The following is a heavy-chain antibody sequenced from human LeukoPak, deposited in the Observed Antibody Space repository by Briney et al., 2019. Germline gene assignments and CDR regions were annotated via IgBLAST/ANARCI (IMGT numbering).Heavy chain of an antibody. J-gene: IGHJ6*03. CDR1: GGTFSSYA. CDR3: ARGSRYCSSTSCYTAYYYYYYMDV. V-gene: IGHV1-69*05. D-gene: IGHD2-2*02. CDR2: IIPIFGTA. Sequence: SVKVSCKASGGTFSSYAISWVRQAPGQGLEWMGGIIPIFGTANCAQKFQGRVTITTDESTSTAYMELSSLRSEDTAVYYCARGSRYCSSTSCYTAYYYYYYMDVWGKGTTVTVSS.